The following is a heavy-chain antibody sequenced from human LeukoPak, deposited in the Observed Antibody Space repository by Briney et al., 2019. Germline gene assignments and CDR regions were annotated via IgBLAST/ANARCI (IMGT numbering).Heavy chain of an antibody. Sequence: GGSLRLSCEASGFTFNTYTINWVRQAPGKGLEWVSSISSGSTYIDYADSVKGRFTVSRDNAKNSLYLQMNSLRAEDTAVYYCAGSNDLDFWGQGTLVTVSS. D-gene: IGHD1-1*01. CDR2: ISSGSTYI. CDR3: AGSNDLDF. J-gene: IGHJ4*02. V-gene: IGHV3-21*01. CDR1: GFTFNTYT.